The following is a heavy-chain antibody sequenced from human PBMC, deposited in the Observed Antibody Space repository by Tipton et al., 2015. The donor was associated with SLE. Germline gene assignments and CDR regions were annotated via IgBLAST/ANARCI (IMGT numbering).Heavy chain of an antibody. CDR1: GFTFSSYG. CDR2: IRYDGSNK. Sequence: GSLRLSCAASGFTFSSYGMHWVRQAPGKGLEWVAFIRYDGSNKYYADSVKGRFIISRDNSKNTLYLQMNSLRAEDTAVYYCAKDFRAAAGSYYFDYWGQGTLVTVSS. CDR3: AKDFRAAAGSYYFDY. D-gene: IGHD6-13*01. J-gene: IGHJ4*02. V-gene: IGHV3-30*02.